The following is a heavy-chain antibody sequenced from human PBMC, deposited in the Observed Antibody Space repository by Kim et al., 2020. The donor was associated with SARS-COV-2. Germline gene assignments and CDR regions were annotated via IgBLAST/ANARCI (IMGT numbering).Heavy chain of an antibody. CDR2: IYYSGNT. Sequence: SETLSLTCTVSGGSISSGGYYWSWIRQHPGKGLEWIGYIYYSGNTYYNPSLKSRVTISVDTSKNQFSLKLSSVTAADTAVYYCARETDGSGSSFDYWGQGTLVTVSS. CDR1: GGSISSGGYY. CDR3: ARETDGSGSSFDY. J-gene: IGHJ4*02. V-gene: IGHV4-31*03. D-gene: IGHD3-10*01.